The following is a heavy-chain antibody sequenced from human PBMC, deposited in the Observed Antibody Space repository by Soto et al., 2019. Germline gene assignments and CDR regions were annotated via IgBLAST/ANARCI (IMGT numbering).Heavy chain of an antibody. CDR1: GFPFSSYV. CDR3: AKDSNKYSSSLRGRYFDY. D-gene: IGHD4-4*01. J-gene: IGHJ4*02. V-gene: IGHV3-23*01. CDR2: ISGGGSNA. Sequence: PVGSLRLSCAASGFPFSSYVMSWVRQAPGKGLEWVSGISGGGSNAFYADYVKGRFTISRDSSKNTLLLQMNSLGAEDTAVYYCAKDSNKYSSSLRGRYFDYWGQGIGVTVSS.